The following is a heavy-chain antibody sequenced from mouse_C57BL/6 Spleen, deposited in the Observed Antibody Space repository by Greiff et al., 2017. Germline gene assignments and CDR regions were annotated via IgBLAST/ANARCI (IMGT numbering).Heavy chain of an antibody. CDR3: ARNPITTVGEVYAMDY. V-gene: IGHV1-55*01. CDR1: GYTFTSYW. J-gene: IGHJ4*01. Sequence: QVQLKQPGAELVKPGASVKMSCKASGYTFTSYWITWVKQRPGQGLEWIGDIYPGSGSTNYNEKFKSKATLTVDTSSSTAYMQLSRLTSEDSAVYYCARNPITTVGEVYAMDYWGQGTSVTVSS. CDR2: IYPGSGST. D-gene: IGHD1-1*01.